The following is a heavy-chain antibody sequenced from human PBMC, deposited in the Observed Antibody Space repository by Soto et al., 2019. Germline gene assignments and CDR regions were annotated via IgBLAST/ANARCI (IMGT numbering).Heavy chain of an antibody. J-gene: IGHJ4*02. CDR1: GGSISSGDYY. D-gene: IGHD3-22*01. CDR3: ASSEGSSGSTALFDY. Sequence: PSETLSLTCTVSGGSISSGDYYRSWIRQPPGKGLEWIGYIYYGGSTYYNPSLKSRVTISVDTSKNQFSLKLSSVTAADTAVYYCASSEGSSGSTALFDYWGQGTLVTVSS. V-gene: IGHV4-30-4*01. CDR2: IYYGGST.